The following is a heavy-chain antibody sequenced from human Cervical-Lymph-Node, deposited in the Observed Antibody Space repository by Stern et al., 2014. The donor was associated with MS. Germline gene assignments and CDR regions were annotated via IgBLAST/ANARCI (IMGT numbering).Heavy chain of an antibody. CDR2: ISGYNGNT. Sequence: VQLVQSGAEVKKPGASVKVSCKSSGYTFSTYGINWVRQGPGQGLEWMGWISGYNGNTNYAPNLQGRVTLTTDTSTGTAYMELRSLRSDDTAVYYCAGELEYNWFDPWGQGTLVTVSS. CDR1: GYTFSTYG. CDR3: AGELEYNWFDP. J-gene: IGHJ5*02. V-gene: IGHV1-18*01. D-gene: IGHD3-3*02.